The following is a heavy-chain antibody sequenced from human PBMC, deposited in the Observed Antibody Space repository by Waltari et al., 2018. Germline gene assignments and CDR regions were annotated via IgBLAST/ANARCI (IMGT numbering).Heavy chain of an antibody. V-gene: IGHV3-30*04. D-gene: IGHD1-1*01. CDR1: LCPYHCDA. J-gene: IGHJ6*02. CDR2: IACNERNS. Sequence: VKLVGSGGGVVQAERSMRLACAASLCPYHCDAMPLASRGPQAPDKGVECGAVIACNERNSYYVHTMKGGSIISSDNSNKMLYLQMNNLRTEDTSFYYWARDYWDRTNCHGMDVWGQGTTVIVSS. CDR3: ARDYWDRTNCHGMDV.